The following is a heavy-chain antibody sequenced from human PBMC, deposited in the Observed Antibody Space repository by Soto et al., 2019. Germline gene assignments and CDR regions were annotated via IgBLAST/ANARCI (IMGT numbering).Heavy chain of an antibody. Sequence: SVKVSCKASGGTFSSYAISWVRQAPGQGLEWMGGIIPIFGTANYAQKFQGRVTITADESTSTAYMELSSLRSEDTAVYYCARDYYDSSGYYYYYYGMDVWGQGTTVTVSS. CDR1: GGTFSSYA. J-gene: IGHJ6*02. CDR2: IIPIFGTA. D-gene: IGHD3-22*01. CDR3: ARDYYDSSGYYYYYYGMDV. V-gene: IGHV1-69*13.